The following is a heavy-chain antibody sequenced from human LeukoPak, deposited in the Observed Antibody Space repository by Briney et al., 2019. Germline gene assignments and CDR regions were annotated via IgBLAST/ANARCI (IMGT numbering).Heavy chain of an antibody. CDR2: IYYSGST. CDR1: GGSISSSSYY. CDR3: ARGGSLLWFGELLYPFDY. D-gene: IGHD3-10*01. V-gene: IGHV4-39*07. Sequence: SETLSLTCTVSGGSISSSSYYWGWIRQPPGKGLEWIGSIYYSGSTYYNPSLKSRVTISVDTSKNQFSLKLSSVTAADTAVYYCARGGSLLWFGELLYPFDYWGQGTLVTVSS. J-gene: IGHJ4*02.